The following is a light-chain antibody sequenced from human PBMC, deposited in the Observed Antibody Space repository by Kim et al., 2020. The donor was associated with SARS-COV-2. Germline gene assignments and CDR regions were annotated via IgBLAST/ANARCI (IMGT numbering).Light chain of an antibody. Sequence: ETVLTQSPATVSVSPGERVTLSCRPSQSVGSYLAWYQQKPGQAPRLLIYDASTRATGIPARFSGSGSGTEFTLTISSLQSEDFAIYYCQQYNNWPRLTFGEGTKVDIK. CDR1: QSVGSY. CDR2: DAS. J-gene: IGKJ1*01. V-gene: IGKV3-15*01. CDR3: QQYNNWPRLT.